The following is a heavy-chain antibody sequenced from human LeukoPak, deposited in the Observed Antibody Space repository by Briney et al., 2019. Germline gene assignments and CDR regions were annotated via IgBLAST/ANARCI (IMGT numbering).Heavy chain of an antibody. CDR3: ASETGAATFDY. Sequence: PGGSLRLSRAASGFTFSSYAMHWVRQAPGKGLEWVAVISYDGSNKYYADSVKGRFTISRDNSKNTLYLQMNSLRAEDTAVYYCASETGAATFDYWGQGTLVTVSS. D-gene: IGHD7-27*01. J-gene: IGHJ4*02. CDR1: GFTFSSYA. CDR2: ISYDGSNK. V-gene: IGHV3-30-3*01.